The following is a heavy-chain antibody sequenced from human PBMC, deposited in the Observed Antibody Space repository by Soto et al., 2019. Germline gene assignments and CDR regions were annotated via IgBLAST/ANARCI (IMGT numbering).Heavy chain of an antibody. V-gene: IGHV3-23*01. CDR2: ISGGGGNT. D-gene: IGHD7-27*01. CDR1: GFTFSSYA. J-gene: IGHJ4*02. Sequence: EVQLLESGGGLVQPGESLTLSCAASGFTFSSYAMSWVRQAPGKGLEWVSAISGGGGNTYYAESVKGRFTIPRDNSKRTLYLQMNSLRAEDTAIYSCAKASVGMWSDFDYWGQGTLVTVSS. CDR3: AKASVGMWSDFDY.